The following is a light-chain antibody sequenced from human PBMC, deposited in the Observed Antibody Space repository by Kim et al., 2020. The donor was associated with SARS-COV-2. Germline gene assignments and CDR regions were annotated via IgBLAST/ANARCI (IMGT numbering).Light chain of an antibody. CDR1: SSNIGAGYD. CDR3: QSYDSSLSGV. CDR2: GNS. J-gene: IGLJ1*01. V-gene: IGLV1-40*01. Sequence: GQRVTSSCTGGSSNIGAGYDVHWYQQLPGTAPKLLIYGNSNRPSGVPDRFSGSKSGTSASLAITGLQAEDEADYYCQSYDSSLSGVFGTGTKVTVL.